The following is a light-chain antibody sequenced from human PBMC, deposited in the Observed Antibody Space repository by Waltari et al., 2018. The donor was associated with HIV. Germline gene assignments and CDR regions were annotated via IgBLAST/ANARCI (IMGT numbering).Light chain of an antibody. CDR1: SSDLDDNNY. CDR2: EVS. J-gene: IGLJ2*01. Sequence: QSALTQPPSASGSPGQSVTISCTGSSSDLDDNNYVSWYQNHPGSAPRLLSYEVSRRPSCVTDRFTGSKYGNTASLTVSGLQTEDEADYYCSSYAVSINFEGVFGVGTKLTVL. V-gene: IGLV2-8*01. CDR3: SSYAVSINFEGV.